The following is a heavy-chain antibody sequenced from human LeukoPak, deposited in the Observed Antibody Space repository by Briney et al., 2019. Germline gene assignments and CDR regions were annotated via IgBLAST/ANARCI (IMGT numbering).Heavy chain of an antibody. CDR2: IYSGGST. V-gene: IGHV3-53*01. CDR1: GFTVSSNY. Sequence: PGGSLRLSCAASGFTVSSNYMSWVRQAPGKGLEWVSVIYSGGSTYYADSVKGRFTISRDNSKNTLYLQMNSLRVEDTAVYYCVKDLGKVTSGSDSWGQGTLVTVSS. D-gene: IGHD1-26*01. J-gene: IGHJ4*02. CDR3: VKDLGKVTSGSDS.